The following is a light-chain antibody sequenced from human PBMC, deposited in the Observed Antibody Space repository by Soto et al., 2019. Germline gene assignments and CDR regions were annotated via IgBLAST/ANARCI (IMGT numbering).Light chain of an antibody. V-gene: IGKV1-27*01. CDR3: QKYNSALWT. J-gene: IGKJ1*01. CDR2: SAS. Sequence: DIQMTQSPSSLSASVGDRVTITCRASQGISNYLAWYQQKPGKVPQLLIYSASVLQSGVPSRFSGSGSETDFTLTISSLQPEDVATDYCQKYNSALWTFGQGTKVEIK. CDR1: QGISNY.